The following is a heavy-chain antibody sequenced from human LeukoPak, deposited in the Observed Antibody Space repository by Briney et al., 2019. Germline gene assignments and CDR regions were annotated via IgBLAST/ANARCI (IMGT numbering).Heavy chain of an antibody. Sequence: SETLSLTCTVSGGSFSSSSYYWGWIRQPPGKGLEWIGSFYYSGSTYYNPSLKSRVTISVDTSKNQFSLKLSSVTAADAAIYYCARIDGGHHLSPFDYWGQGTLVTVSS. CDR3: ARIDGGHHLSPFDY. CDR1: GGSFSSSSYY. V-gene: IGHV4-39*01. D-gene: IGHD4-23*01. J-gene: IGHJ4*02. CDR2: FYYSGST.